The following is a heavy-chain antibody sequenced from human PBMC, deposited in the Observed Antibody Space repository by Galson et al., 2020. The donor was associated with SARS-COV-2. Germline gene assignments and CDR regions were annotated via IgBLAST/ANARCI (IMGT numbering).Heavy chain of an antibody. D-gene: IGHD7-27*01. Sequence: SLRLSCAASGFTFSSYGMHWVRQAPGKGLEWVALISSDGNNKYYADSVKGRFTISRDDSTNTLFLQMNSLRPEDTAVYYCARLYWGSRAIDYWGQGTLVTVSS. V-gene: IGHV3-30*03. CDR2: ISSDGNNK. J-gene: IGHJ4*02. CDR3: ARLYWGSRAIDY. CDR1: GFTFSSYG.